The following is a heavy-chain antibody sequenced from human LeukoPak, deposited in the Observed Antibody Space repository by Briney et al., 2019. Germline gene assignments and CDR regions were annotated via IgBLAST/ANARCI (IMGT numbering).Heavy chain of an antibody. CDR2: ISSSGSTI. J-gene: IGHJ4*02. CDR3: ARGGAGVYYDILTGYQPASWVPNDY. V-gene: IGHV3-11*01. CDR1: GFTFSTYW. D-gene: IGHD3-9*01. Sequence: GGSLRLSCAASGFTFSTYWMTWIRQAPGKGLEWVSYISSSGSTIYYADSVKGRFTISRDNAKNSLYLQMNSLRAEDTAVYYCARGGAGVYYDILTGYQPASWVPNDYWGQGTLVTVSS.